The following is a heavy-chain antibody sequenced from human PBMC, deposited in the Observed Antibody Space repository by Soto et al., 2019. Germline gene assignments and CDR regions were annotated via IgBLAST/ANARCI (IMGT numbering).Heavy chain of an antibody. Sequence: ASVKVSCKASGYTFSNFGISWVRQAPGEGLEWMGWISPNSEKTKIAQRFQGRVTMTTDISTSTSYLELRGLTSDDTAVYYCTKDPKFENFYTGYFLNDLWGQETRVPVPS. V-gene: IGHV1-18*01. CDR1: GYTFSNFG. J-gene: IGHJ4*02. CDR2: ISPNSEKT. CDR3: TKDPKFENFYTGYFLNDL. D-gene: IGHD3-22*01.